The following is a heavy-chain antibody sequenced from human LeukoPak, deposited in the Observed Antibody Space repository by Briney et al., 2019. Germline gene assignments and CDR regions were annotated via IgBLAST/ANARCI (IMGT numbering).Heavy chain of an antibody. J-gene: IGHJ4*02. CDR1: GFTFSSYS. Sequence: GGSLRLSCAASGFTFSSYSMHWVRQAPGKGLEWVAVISYDGSNIHYADSVKGRFTISRDNSKNTLYLQMNSLRPEDTAVYYCVRDRGWRGFFDYWGQGTLVTVSS. CDR3: VRDRGWRGFFDY. D-gene: IGHD6-19*01. CDR2: ISYDGSNI. V-gene: IGHV3-30-3*01.